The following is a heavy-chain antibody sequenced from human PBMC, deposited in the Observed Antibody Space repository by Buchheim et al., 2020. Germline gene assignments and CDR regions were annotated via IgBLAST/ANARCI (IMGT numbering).Heavy chain of an antibody. Sequence: QIQLVQSGAEVKKPGASVKVSCKASGYTFTSYGISWVRQAPGQGLEWMGWISAYNGNTNYAQKLQGRVTMTTDTSTSTSYMKLRSLRSDDTAVYYCAFAPRTYCSSTSCLHFDYWGQGTL. V-gene: IGHV1-18*04. D-gene: IGHD2-2*01. CDR3: AFAPRTYCSSTSCLHFDY. CDR1: GYTFTSYG. CDR2: ISAYNGNT. J-gene: IGHJ4*02.